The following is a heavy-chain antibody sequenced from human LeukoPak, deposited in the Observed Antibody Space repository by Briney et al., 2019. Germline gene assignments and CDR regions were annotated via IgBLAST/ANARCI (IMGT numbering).Heavy chain of an antibody. D-gene: IGHD6-13*01. CDR2: INPSGGST. V-gene: IGHV1-46*01. CDR1: GYTFTSYY. J-gene: IGHJ5*02. CDR3: ATTRLYTGIAAAGAPPGWFDP. Sequence: GASAKVSCKASGYTFTSYYMHWVRQAPGQGLEWMGIINPSGGSTSYAQKFQGRVTMTRDTSTSTVYMELSSLRSEDTAVYYCATTRLYTGIAAAGAPPGWFDPWGQGTLVTVSS.